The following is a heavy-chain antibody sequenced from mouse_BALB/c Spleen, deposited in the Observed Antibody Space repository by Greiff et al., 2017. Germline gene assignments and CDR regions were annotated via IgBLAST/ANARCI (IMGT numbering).Heavy chain of an antibody. CDR2: ILPGSGST. Sequence: QVQLKESGAELMKPGASVKISCKATGYTFSSYWIEWVKQRPGHGLEWIGEILPGSGSTNYNEKFKGKATFTADTSSNTAYMQLSSLTSEDSAVYYCARRDYDYEGYAMDYWGQGTSVTVSS. V-gene: IGHV1-9*01. J-gene: IGHJ4*01. D-gene: IGHD2-4*01. CDR3: ARRDYDYEGYAMDY. CDR1: GYTFSSYW.